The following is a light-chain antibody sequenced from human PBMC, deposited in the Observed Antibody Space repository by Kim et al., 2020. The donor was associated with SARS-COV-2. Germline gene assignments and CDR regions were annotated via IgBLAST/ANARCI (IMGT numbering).Light chain of an antibody. Sequence: APGQTARITWGGNNSGGHSVHWYQQKPGRAPVLVIYYDSDRPSGIPERFSGSKAATTATLTISRVEAGDEADYYCQVWDTDTDDYVFGTGTKVTVL. CDR3: QVWDTDTDDYV. CDR2: YDS. CDR1: NSGGHS. J-gene: IGLJ1*01. V-gene: IGLV3-21*01.